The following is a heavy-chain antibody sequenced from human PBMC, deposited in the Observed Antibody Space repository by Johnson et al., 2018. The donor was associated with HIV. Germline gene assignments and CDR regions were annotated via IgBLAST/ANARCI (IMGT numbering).Heavy chain of an antibody. CDR3: ARTSGSYYERDAFDI. CDR1: GFTFSDYY. Sequence: QVQLVESGGGLVKPGGSLRLSCAASGFTFSDYYMSWIRQAPGKGLEWVSYISSSGSTIYYADSVQGRFTISRDNAKNSLYLQMNSLRAEDTAGNYCARTSGSYYERDAFDIWGQGTMVTVSS. D-gene: IGHD1-26*01. J-gene: IGHJ3*02. V-gene: IGHV3-11*04. CDR2: ISSSGSTI.